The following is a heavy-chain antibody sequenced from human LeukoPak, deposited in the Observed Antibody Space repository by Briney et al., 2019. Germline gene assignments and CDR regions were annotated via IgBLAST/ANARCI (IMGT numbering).Heavy chain of an antibody. CDR1: GGSFSGYY. D-gene: IGHD3-9*01. Sequence: SETLSLTCAVYGGSFSGYYWSWIRQPPGKGLEWIGEINHSGSTNYNPSLKCRVTMSVDTSKNQFSLKLTSVTAADTAVYYCAIRYSYSYGMDVWGQGTTVTVPS. CDR2: INHSGST. CDR3: AIRYSYSYGMDV. J-gene: IGHJ6*02. V-gene: IGHV4-34*01.